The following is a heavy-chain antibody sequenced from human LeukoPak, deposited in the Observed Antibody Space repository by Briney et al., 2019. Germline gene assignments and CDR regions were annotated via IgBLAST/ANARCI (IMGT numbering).Heavy chain of an antibody. CDR3: ARNYYGSGSYYPTNWFDS. D-gene: IGHD3-10*01. Sequence: ASVRVSCKDHGYIFTGYYLHWVRLAPRQGLEWMGWINPDSGDTNYAQNYQGRVTMTRDTSLNTACLELSSLRFDDTAVYYCARNYYGSGSYYPTNWFDSWGQGHLVTVSS. V-gene: IGHV1-2*02. CDR2: INPDSGDT. J-gene: IGHJ5*01. CDR1: GYIFTGYY.